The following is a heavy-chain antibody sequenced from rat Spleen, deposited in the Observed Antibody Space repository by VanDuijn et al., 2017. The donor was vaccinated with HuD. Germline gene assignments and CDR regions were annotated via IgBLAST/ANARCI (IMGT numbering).Heavy chain of an antibody. Sequence: VQLVESGGGLVQPKESLKISCAASGFTFSNAAMYWVRQAPGKGLEWVARIRTKPNNYATYYADSVKGRFTISRDDSKSMVYLQMDNLKTEDTAMYYCTAHTDFDYWGPGTMVTVSS. D-gene: IGHD4-1*01. CDR2: IRTKPNNYAT. J-gene: IGHJ1*01. CDR1: GFTFSNAA. CDR3: TAHTDFDY. V-gene: IGHV10-5*01.